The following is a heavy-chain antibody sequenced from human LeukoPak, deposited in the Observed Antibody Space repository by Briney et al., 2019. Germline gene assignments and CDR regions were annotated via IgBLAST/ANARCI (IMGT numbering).Heavy chain of an antibody. V-gene: IGHV4-4*02. CDR3: ARAIAAAGPTFDY. D-gene: IGHD6-13*01. CDR1: GGSISSSNW. J-gene: IGHJ4*02. Sequence: PSGTLSLTCAVSGGSISSSNWWSWVRPPPGKGLEWIGEIYHSGSTNYNPSLKSRVTISVDKSKNQFSLKLSSVTAADTAVYYCARAIAAAGPTFDYWGQGTLVTVSS. CDR2: IYHSGST.